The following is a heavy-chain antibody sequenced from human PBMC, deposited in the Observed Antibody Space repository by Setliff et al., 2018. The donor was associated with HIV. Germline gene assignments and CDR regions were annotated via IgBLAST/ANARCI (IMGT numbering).Heavy chain of an antibody. CDR3: AKGGTFFQH. D-gene: IGHD3-16*01. CDR2: IRATGTIA. V-gene: IGHV3-23*01. Sequence: GGSLRLSCATSGFTFGSYSMSWVRQAPGKGPEWVSSIRATGTIADYTDSVKGRFTISRDNSKNTVHLDMKTLRADDTAVYYCAKGGTFFQHWGQGTLVTVSS. CDR1: GFTFGSYS. J-gene: IGHJ1*01.